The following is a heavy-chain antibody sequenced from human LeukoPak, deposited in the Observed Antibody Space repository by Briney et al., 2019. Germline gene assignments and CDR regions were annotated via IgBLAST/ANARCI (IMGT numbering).Heavy chain of an antibody. CDR3: ARRGRGYSGYVLPT. V-gene: IGHV4-39*07. CDR2: IYYSGST. CDR1: GGSISGSSYY. D-gene: IGHD5-12*01. J-gene: IGHJ4*02. Sequence: SETLSLTCTVSGGSISGSSYYWGWIRQPPGKGLEWIGSIYYSGSTNYNPSLKSRVTISVDTSKNQFSLKLSSVTAADTAVYYCARRGRGYSGYVLPTWGQGTLVTVSS.